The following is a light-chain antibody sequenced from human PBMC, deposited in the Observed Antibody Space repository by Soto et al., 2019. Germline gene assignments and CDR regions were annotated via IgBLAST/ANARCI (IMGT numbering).Light chain of an antibody. CDR2: DVS. CDR1: SSDVGSYNY. Sequence: QSALTQPASVSGSPGQSITISCTGTSSDVGSYNYVSWYQQHPGKAPKLMIYDVSNRPSGVSNRFSGSKSGNTASLIISGLQAEDEADYYCGSYTSSSTLGVLGTGTKVTVL. V-gene: IGLV2-14*01. J-gene: IGLJ1*01. CDR3: GSYTSSSTLGV.